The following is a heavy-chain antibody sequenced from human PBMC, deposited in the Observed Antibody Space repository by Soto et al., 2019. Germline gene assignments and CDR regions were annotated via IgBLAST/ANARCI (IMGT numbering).Heavy chain of an antibody. CDR2: INAGNGNT. CDR3: ARDPSYYGMDV. V-gene: IGHV1-3*05. Sequence: QVQLVQSGAEEKKPGASVKVSCKASGYTFTSYAIHWVRQAPGQRLEWMGWINAGNGNTKYSQKFKGRVTITRDTSASTAYMELSSLRSEDTAVYYCARDPSYYGMDVWGQGTTVTVSS. CDR1: GYTFTSYA. J-gene: IGHJ6*02.